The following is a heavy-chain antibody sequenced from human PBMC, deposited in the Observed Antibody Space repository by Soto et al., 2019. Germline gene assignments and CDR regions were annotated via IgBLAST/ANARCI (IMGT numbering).Heavy chain of an antibody. Sequence: QLQLQESGSGLVKPSQTLSLTCAVSGASVSSGGYSWSWIRQPPGKGLEWIGYIYHSGTTYYNPSLKSRVTISLDRSKNQFSLHLSSVTAADTAVYYCASIYSDSRGYYPFEYWGQGTLVTVSS. CDR1: GASVSSGGYS. J-gene: IGHJ4*02. D-gene: IGHD3-22*01. CDR2: IYHSGTT. V-gene: IGHV4-30-2*01. CDR3: ASIYSDSRGYYPFEY.